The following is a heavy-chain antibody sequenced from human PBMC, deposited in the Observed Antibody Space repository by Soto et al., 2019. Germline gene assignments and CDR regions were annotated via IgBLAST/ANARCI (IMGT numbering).Heavy chain of an antibody. J-gene: IGHJ6*02. CDR1: GGSMSNDDYY. V-gene: IGHV4-30-4*01. CDR3: ARDRVVTVTPASYYYGMDV. CDR2: IYYSGST. Sequence: SETLSLTCTVSGGSMSNDDYYWTWIRQPPGKGLEWIGYIYYSGSTYYSPSLKSRVTISVDTSKNQFSLRLTSVTAADTAVYYCARDRVVTVTPASYYYGMDVWGQGTTVTFS. D-gene: IGHD4-17*01.